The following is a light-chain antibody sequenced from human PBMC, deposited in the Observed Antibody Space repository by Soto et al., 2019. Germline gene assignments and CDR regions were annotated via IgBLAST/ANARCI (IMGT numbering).Light chain of an antibody. J-gene: IGKJ5*01. V-gene: IGKV1-9*01. CDR2: AAS. CDR1: QGISSY. Sequence: DIQLTQSPSFLSASVGDRVTITCRASQGISSYLAWYQQKPGKAPKLLIYAASTLQSGVPSRFSGSGSGTEFTLTISSLQPEDFAVYYCQQRSNWITFGQGTRLEIK. CDR3: QQRSNWIT.